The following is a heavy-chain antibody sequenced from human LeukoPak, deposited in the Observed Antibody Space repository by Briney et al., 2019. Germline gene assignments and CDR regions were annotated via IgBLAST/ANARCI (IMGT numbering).Heavy chain of an antibody. CDR2: IYPDDSDT. Sequence: GESLKISCEASGYTFSNYWIGWVRQMPGKGPEWMGIIYPDDSDTKYSQSFKGQVTISADKSISTAYLQWSSLKASDTAMYYCARSRDSSGYYYLIWGQGTLVTVSS. D-gene: IGHD3-22*01. V-gene: IGHV5-51*03. J-gene: IGHJ4*02. CDR3: ARSRDSSGYYYLI. CDR1: GYTFSNYW.